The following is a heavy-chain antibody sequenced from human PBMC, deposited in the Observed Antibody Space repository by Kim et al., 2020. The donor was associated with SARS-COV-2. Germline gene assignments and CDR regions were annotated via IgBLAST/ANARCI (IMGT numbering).Heavy chain of an antibody. CDR2: IRNKANNYAT. Sequence: GGSLRLSCAASGFTFSGSAMQWVRQASGKGLEWIGRIRNKANNYATTYDASVKGRFTISRDDSKNTAYLEMSSLKTEDTAVYYCLAYCGGDCYGGPFHWGQGTLVTVSS. CDR1: GFTFSGSA. D-gene: IGHD2-21*02. J-gene: IGHJ4*02. V-gene: IGHV3-73*01. CDR3: LAYCGGDCYGGPFH.